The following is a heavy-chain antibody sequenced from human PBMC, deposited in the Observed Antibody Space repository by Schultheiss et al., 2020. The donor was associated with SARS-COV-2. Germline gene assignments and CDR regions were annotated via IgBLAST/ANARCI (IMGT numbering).Heavy chain of an antibody. CDR2: IYYSGST. Sequence: SETLSLTCTVSGGSISSSSYYWGWIRQPPGKGLEWIGSIYYSGSTYYNPSLKSRVTISVDTSKNQFSLKLSSVTAADTAVYYCARDPFDYWGQGTTVTVSS. J-gene: IGHJ4*03. CDR1: GGSISSSSYY. CDR3: ARDPFDY. V-gene: IGHV4-39*07.